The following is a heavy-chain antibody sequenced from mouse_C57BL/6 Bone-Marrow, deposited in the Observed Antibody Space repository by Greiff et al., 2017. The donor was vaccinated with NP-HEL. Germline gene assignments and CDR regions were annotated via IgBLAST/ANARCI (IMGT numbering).Heavy chain of an antibody. Sequence: VQLKQSGAELVRPGASVKLSCTASGFNIKDDYMHWVKQRPEQGLEWIGWIDPENGDTEYASKFQGKATITADTSSNTAYLQLSSLTSEDTAVYYCTTRIYYDYGHRGQGTTLTVSS. CDR1: GFNIKDDY. CDR3: TTRIYYDYGH. V-gene: IGHV14-4*01. CDR2: IDPENGDT. D-gene: IGHD2-4*01. J-gene: IGHJ2*01.